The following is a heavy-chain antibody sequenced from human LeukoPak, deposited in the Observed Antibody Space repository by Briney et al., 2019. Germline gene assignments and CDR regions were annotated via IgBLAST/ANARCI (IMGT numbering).Heavy chain of an antibody. CDR1: GYTFTDYG. CDR3: ARARSRASTWYWDH. Sequence: ASVKVSCKASGYTFTDYGINWVRQAPGQGPEWMGWISTLYGNKDFAQKFQGRVTMTSDTSTSTAYLELASLTSDDSAIYYCARARSRASTWYWDHWGQGTLVTVSS. D-gene: IGHD2-8*02. J-gene: IGHJ4*02. V-gene: IGHV1-18*01. CDR2: ISTLYGNK.